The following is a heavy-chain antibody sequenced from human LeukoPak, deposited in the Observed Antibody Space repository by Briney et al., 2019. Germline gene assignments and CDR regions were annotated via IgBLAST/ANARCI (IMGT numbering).Heavy chain of an antibody. V-gene: IGHV3-23*01. CDR3: AKRGPASPESGKYYFDY. Sequence: GGSLRLSCTVSGFTVSSNSMSWVRQAPGKGLEWVSAISGSAAATFYADSVKGRFTISRDNSEKAVYLQMNSLRAEDTAVYYCAKRGPASPESGKYYFDYWGQGALVTVSS. CDR2: ISGSAAAT. D-gene: IGHD3-10*01. CDR1: GFTVSSNS. J-gene: IGHJ4*02.